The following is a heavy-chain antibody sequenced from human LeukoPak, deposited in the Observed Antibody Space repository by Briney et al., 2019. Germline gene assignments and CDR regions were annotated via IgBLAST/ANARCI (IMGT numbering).Heavy chain of an antibody. CDR1: GYTFTSYG. Sequence: ASVKVSCKASGYTFTSYGISWVRQAPGQGLEWMGWISAYNGNTYFAQNLQGRVTMTRDTSISTAYMELSRLRSDDTAVYYCASTSRDGYNVNYWGQGTLVTVSS. D-gene: IGHD5-24*01. CDR3: ASTSRDGYNVNY. V-gene: IGHV1-18*01. CDR2: ISAYNGNT. J-gene: IGHJ4*02.